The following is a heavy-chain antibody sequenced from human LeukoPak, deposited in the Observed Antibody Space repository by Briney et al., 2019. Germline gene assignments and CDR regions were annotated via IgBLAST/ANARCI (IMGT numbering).Heavy chain of an antibody. D-gene: IGHD2-15*01. CDR2: IYYSGST. V-gene: IGHV4-59*01. J-gene: IGHJ4*02. CDR1: GGSISSYY. Sequence: PSETLSLTCTVSGGSISSYYWSWIRQPPGKGLEWMGYIYYSGSTNYNPSLKSRVTISIDTSKNQFSLKLNSVTAADTAVYYCARGPRVHCTGGSCYELDYWGQGTLVTVSS. CDR3: ARGPRVHCTGGSCYELDY.